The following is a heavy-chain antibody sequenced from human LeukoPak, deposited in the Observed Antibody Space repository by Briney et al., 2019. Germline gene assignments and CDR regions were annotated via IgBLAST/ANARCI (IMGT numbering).Heavy chain of an antibody. CDR3: AGTYCSGGSCPPRSLAFDI. Sequence: GGSLRLSCTASRFTFGDYAMSWVRQAPGKGLEWVGFIRSKPYGGTTEYAASVKGRFTISRDDSKSIAYLQMDSLRAEDTAVYYCAGTYCSGGSCPPRSLAFDIWGQGTMVTVSS. CDR2: IRSKPYGGTT. J-gene: IGHJ3*02. V-gene: IGHV3-49*04. D-gene: IGHD2-15*01. CDR1: RFTFGDYA.